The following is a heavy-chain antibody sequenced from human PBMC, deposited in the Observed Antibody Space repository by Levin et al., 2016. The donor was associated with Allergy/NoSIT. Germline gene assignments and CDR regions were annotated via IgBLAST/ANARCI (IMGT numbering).Heavy chain of an antibody. J-gene: IGHJ4*02. D-gene: IGHD3-22*01. V-gene: IGHV1-69*01. CDR3: ARDSDDSSGYHDY. CDR2: IIPIFGTA. Sequence: WVRQAPGQGLEWMGGIIPIFGTANYAQKFQGRVTITADESTSTAYMELSGLRSEDTAVYYCARDSDDSSGYHDYWGQGTLVTVSS.